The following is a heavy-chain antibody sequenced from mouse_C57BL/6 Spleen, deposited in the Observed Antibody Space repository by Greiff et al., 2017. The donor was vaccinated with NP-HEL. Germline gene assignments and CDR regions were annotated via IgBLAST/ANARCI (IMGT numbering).Heavy chain of an antibody. V-gene: IGHV1-42*01. D-gene: IGHD2-3*01. CDR1: GYSFTGYY. J-gene: IGHJ3*01. CDR3: ASGYYAWFAY. Sequence: VQLQQSGPELVKPGASVKISCKASGYSFTGYYMNWVKQSPEKSLEWIGEINPSTGGTTYNQKFKAKATLTVDKSSSTAYMQLKSLTSEDSAVYYCASGYYAWFAYWGQGTLVTVSA. CDR2: INPSTGGT.